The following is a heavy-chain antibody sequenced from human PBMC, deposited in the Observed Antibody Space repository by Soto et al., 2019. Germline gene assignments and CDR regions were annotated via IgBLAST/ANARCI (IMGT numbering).Heavy chain of an antibody. CDR2: IIPMFGIP. D-gene: IGHD3-16*02. J-gene: IGHJ5*02. CDR1: GGTLNKHA. CDR3: AREEYRQVDH. V-gene: IGHV1-69*17. Sequence: QVQLVQSGAEVKKPGSSVKVSCKASGGTLNKHAITWVRRAPGQGLEWLGGIIPMFGIPNYPQKFQGRVIITTGRSTTTAYMDLRSLRSDDTAVYYCAREEYRQVDHWGQGTLVTVSS.